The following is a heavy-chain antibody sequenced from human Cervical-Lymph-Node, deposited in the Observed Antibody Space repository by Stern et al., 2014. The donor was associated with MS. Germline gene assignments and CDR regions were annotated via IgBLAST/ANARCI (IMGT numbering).Heavy chain of an antibody. CDR2: INPNSGGT. J-gene: IGHJ4*02. CDR3: ARDLHGYTSSSIF. CDR1: GYTFNGYY. D-gene: IGHD6-6*01. V-gene: IGHV1-2*06. Sequence: VHLVESGAEVKKPGASVKVSCKTSGYTFNGYYIHWVRQAPGQGLEWMGRINPNSGGTNYAQKFLGRVTITSDTSISTAYMDLSSLGSDDTAIYYCARDLHGYTSSSIFWGQGTLVTVSS.